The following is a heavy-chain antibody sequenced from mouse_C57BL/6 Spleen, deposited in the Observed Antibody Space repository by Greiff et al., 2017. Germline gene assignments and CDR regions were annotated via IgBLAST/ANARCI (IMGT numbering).Heavy chain of an antibody. J-gene: IGHJ3*01. D-gene: IGHD2-5*01. Sequence: QVQLKQPGPELVKPGASVKLSCKASGYTFTSYWMHWVKQRPGQGLEWIGNIHPSNGGTTYNEKLKSKATLTVDKSSITAYMQLSSLKSEDSAVYYCARGSNPAWFAYWGQGTLVTVSA. V-gene: IGHV1-53*01. CDR3: ARGSNPAWFAY. CDR1: GYTFTSYW. CDR2: IHPSNGGT.